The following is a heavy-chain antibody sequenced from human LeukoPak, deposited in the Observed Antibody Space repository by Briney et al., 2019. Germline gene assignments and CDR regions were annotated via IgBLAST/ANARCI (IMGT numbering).Heavy chain of an antibody. V-gene: IGHV3-53*04. D-gene: IGHD3-16*01. Sequence: GGSLTLSCAVSGFTVSGNYMTWVRQAPGKGLEWVSVIYTGGTTYYRDSVKGRFTISRHNSKNMVNVQKDSQRPEDTAVYYCASGPTYDYVRVILYWGQGTLVTVSS. CDR1: GFTVSGNY. J-gene: IGHJ4*02. CDR2: IYTGGTT. CDR3: ASGPTYDYVRVILY.